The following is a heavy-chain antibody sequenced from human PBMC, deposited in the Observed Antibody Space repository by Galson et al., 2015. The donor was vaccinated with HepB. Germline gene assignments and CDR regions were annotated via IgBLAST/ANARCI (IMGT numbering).Heavy chain of an antibody. Sequence: SETLSLTCAVSGDSISSDNWWNWVRQSPGRGLEWIGEIFHTGMTNYNPSLESRVTISVDKSRNQFPLKLTSVTAADTAVYFCARVRSGCSRNSCYLDPWGQGTLVTVSS. J-gene: IGHJ5*02. CDR3: ARVRSGCSRNSCYLDP. CDR1: GDSISSDNW. V-gene: IGHV4-4*02. CDR2: IFHTGMT. D-gene: IGHD2-2*01.